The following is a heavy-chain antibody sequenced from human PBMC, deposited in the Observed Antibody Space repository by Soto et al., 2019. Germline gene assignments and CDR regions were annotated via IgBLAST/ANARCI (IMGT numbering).Heavy chain of an antibody. CDR3: ARTKCSGGSCYSWSLDS. CDR2: RYYSEST. J-gene: IGHJ4*02. Sequence: PXETLSLTCTVSGCSITTGGYYWSWIRQLPGKGLEWIGHRYYSESTYYNPSLKSRVSISLDTSKNQFSLKLSFVTAADTAMYYCARTKCSGGSCYSWSLDSWGQGTPVTVSS. D-gene: IGHD2-15*01. CDR1: GCSITTGGYY. V-gene: IGHV4-31*03.